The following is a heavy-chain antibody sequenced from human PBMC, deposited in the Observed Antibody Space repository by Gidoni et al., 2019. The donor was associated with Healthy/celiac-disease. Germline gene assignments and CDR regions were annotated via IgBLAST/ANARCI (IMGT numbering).Heavy chain of an antibody. CDR1: GFTFSRYE. CDR2: IRSSGSTI. Sequence: EVQLVESGGGLVQPGGSLRLFCAASGFTFSRYERTLVRQAPGKGLEWVSYIRSSGSTIYYADSGKGRFTIARDNAKNSMDLQMNSLRAEDTAVYYCARDYSIALDYWGQGTLVTVSS. CDR3: ARDYSIALDY. J-gene: IGHJ4*02. D-gene: IGHD6-6*01. V-gene: IGHV3-48*03.